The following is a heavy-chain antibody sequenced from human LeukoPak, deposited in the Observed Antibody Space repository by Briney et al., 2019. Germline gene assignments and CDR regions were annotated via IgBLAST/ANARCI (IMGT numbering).Heavy chain of an antibody. CDR1: GYTFTSYG. D-gene: IGHD3-22*01. J-gene: IGHJ3*02. CDR3: ARDCFYDYYDSSGDCDDAFDI. V-gene: IGHV1-18*01. Sequence: ASVKVSCKASGYTFTSYGISWVRQAPGQGLEWMGWISAYNGNTNYAQKLQGRVTMTTDTSTRTAYMELRSLRSDDTAVYYCARDCFYDYYDSSGDCDDAFDIWGQGTMVTVSS. CDR2: ISAYNGNT.